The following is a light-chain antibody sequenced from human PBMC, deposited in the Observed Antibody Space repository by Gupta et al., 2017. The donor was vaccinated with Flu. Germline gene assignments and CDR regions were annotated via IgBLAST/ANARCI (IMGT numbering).Light chain of an antibody. CDR2: AAS. J-gene: IGKJ1*01. Sequence: AIQMTQYPSSLSASEGDTVTITCRASQGIRKDLGWYQHKPGKAPKLLIYAASSLQSGVPARFSGSGSGTDFTLTISGLQPEDYATYYCRQDKDYPRTFSQGTKVEI. CDR3: RQDKDYPRT. CDR1: QGIRKD. V-gene: IGKV1-6*01.